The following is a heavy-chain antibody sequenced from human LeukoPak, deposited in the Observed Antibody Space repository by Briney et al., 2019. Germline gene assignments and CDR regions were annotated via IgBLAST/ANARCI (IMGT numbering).Heavy chain of an antibody. CDR3: ARVVGANLEGDY. CDR1: GYTFTGYY. V-gene: IGHV1-2*02. CDR2: INPNSGGT. Sequence: ASMKVSCKASGYTFTGYYMHWVRQAPGQGLEWMGWINPNSGGTNYAQKFQGRVTMTRDTSISTAYMELSRLRSDDTAVYYCARVVGANLEGDYWGQGTLVTVSS. J-gene: IGHJ4*02. D-gene: IGHD1-26*01.